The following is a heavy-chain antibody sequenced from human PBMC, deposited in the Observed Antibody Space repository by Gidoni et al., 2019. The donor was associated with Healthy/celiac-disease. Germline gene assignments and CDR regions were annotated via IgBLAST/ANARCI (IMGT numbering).Heavy chain of an antibody. D-gene: IGHD3-22*01. J-gene: IGHJ4*02. V-gene: IGHV1-69*06. CDR3: ARGGYYDSSGYSPFDY. CDR2: LIPIFGTS. Sequence: QVQPVQSRAEMKKPESSVKIYCKAYGGTFSSYAISWVRQAPGQGLEWMGGLIPIFGTSNYAQKFQGRVTITAEKSTSTAYMELRSLRSEDTAVYYCARGGYYDSSGYSPFDYWGQGTLVTVSS. CDR1: GGTFSSYA.